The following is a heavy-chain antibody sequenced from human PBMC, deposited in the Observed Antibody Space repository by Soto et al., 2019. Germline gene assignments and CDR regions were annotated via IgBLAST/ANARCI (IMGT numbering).Heavy chain of an antibody. CDR2: INPNSGGT. Sequence: ASVKVSCKASGYTFTGYYMHWVRQAPGQGLEWMGWINPNSGGTNYAQKFQGWVTMTRDTSISTAYMELSRLRSDDTVVYYCARPSEDGYNPGSAFDIWGQGTMVTVSS. D-gene: IGHD5-12*01. CDR1: GYTFTGYY. J-gene: IGHJ3*02. CDR3: ARPSEDGYNPGSAFDI. V-gene: IGHV1-2*04.